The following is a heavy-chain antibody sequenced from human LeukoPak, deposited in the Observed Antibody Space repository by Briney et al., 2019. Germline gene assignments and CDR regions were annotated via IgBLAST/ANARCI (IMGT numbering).Heavy chain of an antibody. CDR3: ARVYTENYYYYYMDV. V-gene: IGHV3-21*01. CDR1: GFTFSSYS. Sequence: NPGGSLRLSCAASGFTFSSYSMNWVRQAPGKGLEWVSSISSGSSYIYYADSVKGRFTISRDNSKNTLYLQMNSLRAEDTAVYYCARVYTENYYYYYMDVWGKGTTVTVSS. CDR2: ISSGSSYI. D-gene: IGHD2-2*02. J-gene: IGHJ6*03.